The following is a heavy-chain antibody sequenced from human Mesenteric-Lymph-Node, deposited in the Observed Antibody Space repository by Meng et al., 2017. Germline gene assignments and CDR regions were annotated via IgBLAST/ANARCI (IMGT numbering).Heavy chain of an antibody. CDR2: VYYSGST. V-gene: IGHV4-61*01. Sequence: QVPLQESGPGLVRPSETLSLTCTFSCGSVSSGSYFWSWIRQPPGKGLEWIGYVYYSGSTNYNPSLKSRVTISVDTSKNQFSLKLSSVTAADTAVYYCARDPGDGYNLGGLDYWGQGTLVTVSS. CDR3: ARDPGDGYNLGGLDY. J-gene: IGHJ4*02. CDR1: CGSVSSGSYF. D-gene: IGHD5-24*01.